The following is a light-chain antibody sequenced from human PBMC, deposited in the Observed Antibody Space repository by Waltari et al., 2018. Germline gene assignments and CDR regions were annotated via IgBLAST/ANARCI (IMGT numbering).Light chain of an antibody. CDR1: LSINCG. V-gene: IGKV3-11*01. CDR2: DVY. J-gene: IGKJ3*01. CDR3: QQRSNWPVT. Sequence: EIVLTQSPATLSFSPGERATRSCRACLSINCGLAWYQPKPGQAPRLLLYDVYNRAPGIPARFRGSGSASGTDFTLTISSLEAEDFAVYYCQQRSNWPVTFGPGTKVDIK.